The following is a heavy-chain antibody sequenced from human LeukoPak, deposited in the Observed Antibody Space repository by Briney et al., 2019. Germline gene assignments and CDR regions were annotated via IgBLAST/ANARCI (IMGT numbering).Heavy chain of an antibody. CDR2: ISSSSSTI. D-gene: IGHD2-21*02. V-gene: IGHV3-48*01. CDR1: GFTFSSYS. CDR3: ARGLGDTSGWFDP. J-gene: IGHJ5*02. Sequence: PGGSLRLSCAASGFTFSSYSMNWVRQAPGKGLERVSSISSSSSTIYYADSVKGRFTISRDNAKKSLYLQMNSLRGEDTAVYYCARGLGDTSGWFDPWRQGGLVTVSS.